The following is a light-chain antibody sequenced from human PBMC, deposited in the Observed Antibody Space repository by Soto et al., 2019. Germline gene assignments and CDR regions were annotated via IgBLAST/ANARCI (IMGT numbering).Light chain of an antibody. Sequence: QSVLTQPPSASGSPGQSVTISCTGTSSDVGGYNYVSWYQHHPGKAPKLMIYEVTKRPSGVPDRLSGSKSGNTASLTVSGLQADDEADYYCNSYAGKNWEFGGGTKLTVL. V-gene: IGLV2-8*01. CDR3: NSYAGKNWE. CDR2: EVT. CDR1: SSDVGGYNY. J-gene: IGLJ3*02.